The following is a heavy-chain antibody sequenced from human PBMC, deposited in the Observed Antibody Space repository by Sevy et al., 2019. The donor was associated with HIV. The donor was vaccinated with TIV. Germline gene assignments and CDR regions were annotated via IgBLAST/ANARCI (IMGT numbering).Heavy chain of an antibody. CDR2: IYSGVTT. CDR1: GFTVSNSY. Sequence: GGSLRLSCAASGFTVSNSYMSWVRQAPGKGLEWVSIIYSGVTTSYADSVRGRFTISRDNSKNTLSLQMNSLRAEDTAVYHCARLSVYYYDSSGYYTTGNAFDIWGQGTMVTVSS. V-gene: IGHV3-53*01. D-gene: IGHD3-22*01. J-gene: IGHJ3*02. CDR3: ARLSVYYYDSSGYYTTGNAFDI.